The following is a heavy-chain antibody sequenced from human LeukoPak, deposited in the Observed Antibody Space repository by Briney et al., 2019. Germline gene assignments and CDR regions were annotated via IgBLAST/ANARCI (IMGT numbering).Heavy chain of an antibody. D-gene: IGHD6-19*01. CDR1: GFPFSSYS. V-gene: IGHV3-48*01. CDR2: ISSSSSTI. J-gene: IGHJ3*02. CDR3: ARDRVAVAGGPDDAFDI. Sequence: SGGSLRLSCAASGFPFSSYSMNWVRQAPGKGLEWVSYISSSSSTIYYADSVKGRFTISRDNAKNSLYLQMNSLRAEDTAVYYCARDRVAVAGGPDDAFDIWGQGTMVTVSS.